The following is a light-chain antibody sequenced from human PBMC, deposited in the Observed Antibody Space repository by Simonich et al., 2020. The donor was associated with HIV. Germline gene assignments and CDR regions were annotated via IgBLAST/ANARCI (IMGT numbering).Light chain of an antibody. J-gene: IGKJ3*01. CDR1: QSVSIN. CDR2: GAS. Sequence: EIMMTQSPATLSVSPGERATLPCRASQSVSINLAWYQQKPGQAPRLLIYGASSRATGIPARFSGSGFGTEFTLTISSMQSEDFAVYYCQQYNNWPSPFTFGPGTKVDIE. CDR3: QQYNNWPSPFT. V-gene: IGKV3-15*01.